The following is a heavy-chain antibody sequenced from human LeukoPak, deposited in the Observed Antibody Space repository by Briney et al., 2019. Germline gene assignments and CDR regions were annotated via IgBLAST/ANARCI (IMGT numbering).Heavy chain of an antibody. D-gene: IGHD6-19*01. CDR1: GFTFSNYA. CDR2: INDRGTIT. V-gene: IGHV3-23*01. J-gene: IGHJ5*02. Sequence: PGGSLRLSCAPTGFTFSNYAMSWVPQSPAKVRECVSSINDRGTITYHADSMKGRFTISRDNSKNTLYLQMNRLRVEDTAVYCCARGSVAGHKWFYPRGGGRLVIVSS. CDR3: ARGSVAGHKWFYP.